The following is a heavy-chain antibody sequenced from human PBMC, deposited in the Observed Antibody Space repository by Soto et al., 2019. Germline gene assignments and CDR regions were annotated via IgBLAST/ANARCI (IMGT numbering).Heavy chain of an antibody. CDR2: IYPGDSDA. CDR1: GYSFSNHW. CDR3: ARQGGEYNTMSDY. Sequence: GESLKISCEGVGYSFSNHWIGWVRQTPGKGLEWMGMIYPGDSDARYSPSFEGQVTFSVDKSINTAYLQWNSLKASDTAMYYCARQGGEYNTMSDYWGQGTLVTVS. V-gene: IGHV5-51*01. J-gene: IGHJ4*02. D-gene: IGHD3-10*01.